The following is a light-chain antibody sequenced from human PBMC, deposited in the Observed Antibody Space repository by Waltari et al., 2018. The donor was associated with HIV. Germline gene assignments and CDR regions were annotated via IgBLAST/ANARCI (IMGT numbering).Light chain of an antibody. CDR1: QSLLRSNGYIY. J-gene: IGKJ4*01. CDR2: LGS. CDR3: MQALETPLT. V-gene: IGKV2-28*01. Sequence: DIVMTQSPVSLFVTPGEPASISCTPSQSLLRSNGYIYLDWYLQKPGQPPQLLIYLGSNRAAGVPDRFSASGSATDVTLIISRVEAEDVGIYDCMQALETPLTFGGGTKVQIK.